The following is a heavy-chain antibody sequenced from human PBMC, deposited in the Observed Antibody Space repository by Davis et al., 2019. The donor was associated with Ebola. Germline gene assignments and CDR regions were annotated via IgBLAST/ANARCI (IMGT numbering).Heavy chain of an antibody. V-gene: IGHV5-51*01. Sequence: PGGSLRLSCQGSGYFFINYWIGWVRQLPGKGLEWMGIVYPRDSDTRYSPSFQGQVTISADRSINTAYLEWDSLKTSDTAVYYCVTLISALTYWGQGTLVTVSS. CDR1: GYFFINYW. D-gene: IGHD3-9*01. CDR2: VYPRDSDT. CDR3: VTLISALTY. J-gene: IGHJ4*02.